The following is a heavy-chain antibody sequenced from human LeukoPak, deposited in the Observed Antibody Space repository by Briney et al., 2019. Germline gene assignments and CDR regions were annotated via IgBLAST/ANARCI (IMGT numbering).Heavy chain of an antibody. V-gene: IGHV1-2*02. D-gene: IGHD2-21*02. CDR2: INPNSGGT. J-gene: IGHJ4*02. CDR3: AGGAYCGGDCSPGSDY. Sequence: ASVKVSCKASGYTFTGYYMHWVRQAPGQGLEWMGWINPNSGGTNYAQKFQGRVTMTRDTSISTAYMELSRLRSDDTAVYYCAGGAYCGGDCSPGSDYWGQGTLVTVSS. CDR1: GYTFTGYY.